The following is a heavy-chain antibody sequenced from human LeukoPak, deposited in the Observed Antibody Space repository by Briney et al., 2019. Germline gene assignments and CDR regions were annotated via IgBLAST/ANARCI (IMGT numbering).Heavy chain of an antibody. CDR3: ARSPNYDILTGYPSYYFDY. J-gene: IGHJ4*02. CDR1: GGTFSSYA. V-gene: IGHV1-69*04. CDR2: IIPIFGIA. D-gene: IGHD3-9*01. Sequence: SVKVSCKASGGTFSSYAISWVRQAPGQGLEWMGRIIPIFGIANYAQKFQGRVTITADKSTSTAYMELSRLRSEDTAVYYCARSPNYDILTGYPSYYFDYWGQGTLVAVSS.